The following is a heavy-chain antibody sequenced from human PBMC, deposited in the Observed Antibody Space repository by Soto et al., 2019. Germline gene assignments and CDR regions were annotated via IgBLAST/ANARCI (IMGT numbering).Heavy chain of an antibody. CDR2: ISGSGDST. CDR3: ASPPRGYTNNSANY. V-gene: IGHV3-23*01. D-gene: IGHD5-18*01. Sequence: PGGSLRLSCAASGFTFSSYAMSWVRQAPGKGLEWVSGISGSGDSTYYADSVKGRFTISRDNSKNTLFLQMNSPRAEDTAVYYCASPPRGYTNNSANYWGQGTLVTVSS. CDR1: GFTFSSYA. J-gene: IGHJ4*02.